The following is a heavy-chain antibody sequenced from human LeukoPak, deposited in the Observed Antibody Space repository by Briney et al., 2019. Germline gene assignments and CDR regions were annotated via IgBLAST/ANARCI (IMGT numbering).Heavy chain of an antibody. CDR1: GGSFRGYY. CDR2: INHSGST. CDR3: ARGGPRYSSSWYSKFDY. J-gene: IGHJ4*02. Sequence: SETLSLTCAVYGGSFRGYYWSWIRQPPGKGLEWIGEINHSGSTNYNPSLKSRVTISVDTSKNQFSLKLSSVTAADTAVYYCARGGPRYSSSWYSKFDYWGQGTLVTVSS. V-gene: IGHV4-34*01. D-gene: IGHD6-13*01.